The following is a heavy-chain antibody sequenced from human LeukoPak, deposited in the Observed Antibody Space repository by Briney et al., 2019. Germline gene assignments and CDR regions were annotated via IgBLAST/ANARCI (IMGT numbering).Heavy chain of an antibody. CDR1: GYTFTSYD. D-gene: IGHD2-8*01. CDR2: MNPNSGNT. CDR3: ARGRYCTNGVCPYGMDV. V-gene: IGHV1-8*01. Sequence: ASVKVSCKASGYTFTSYDINWVRQATGQGLEWMGWMNPNSGNTGYAQKFQGRVTMTRNTSISTAYMERSSLRSEDTAVYYCARGRYCTNGVCPYGMDVWGQGTTVTVSS. J-gene: IGHJ6*02.